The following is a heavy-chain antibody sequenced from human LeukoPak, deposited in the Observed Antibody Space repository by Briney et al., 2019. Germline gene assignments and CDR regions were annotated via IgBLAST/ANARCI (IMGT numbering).Heavy chain of an antibody. V-gene: IGHV3-49*04. CDR1: GLTFGDYP. CDR2: IRSKTYGATA. CDR3: TRGPPFDY. Sequence: GGSLRLSCEPSGLTFGDYPMGWVRQAPGKGLEWVAYIRSKTYGATAEYAASVKGRFTISRDDSKNIASLQMNSLKTEDTAVYYCTRGPPFDYWGQGTLVSVSS. J-gene: IGHJ4*02.